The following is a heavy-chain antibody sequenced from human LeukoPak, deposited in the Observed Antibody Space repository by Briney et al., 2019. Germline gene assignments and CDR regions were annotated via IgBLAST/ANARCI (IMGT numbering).Heavy chain of an antibody. CDR2: IKRETDGGTI. CDR1: GFDFTSAW. CDR3: TTDRYYDNSELQFQH. Sequence: PGGSLRLSCAASGFDFTSAWMSWVRQAPGKGLEWLGRIKRETDGGTIDYAAPVKGRFTISRDDSRNTLYLQMDSLKIEDTAVYYCTTDRYYDNSELQFQHWGQGTLVTVSS. J-gene: IGHJ1*01. V-gene: IGHV3-15*01. D-gene: IGHD3-22*01.